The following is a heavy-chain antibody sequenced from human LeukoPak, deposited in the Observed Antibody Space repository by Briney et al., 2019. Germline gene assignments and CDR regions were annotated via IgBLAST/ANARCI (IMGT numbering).Heavy chain of an antibody. D-gene: IGHD3-9*01. Sequence: SETLSLTCSVSGGSISSGDYFWTWIRQPPGKGLEWIGHIYHSGSTYYNPSLKSRVTISVDTSGDQFSLKLISVTAADTAVYYCARLPSLTGYYGVLIHQWGQGTLVTVSS. CDR2: IYHSGST. J-gene: IGHJ4*02. CDR3: ARLPSLTGYYGVLIHQ. CDR1: GGSISSGDYF. V-gene: IGHV4-30-4*01.